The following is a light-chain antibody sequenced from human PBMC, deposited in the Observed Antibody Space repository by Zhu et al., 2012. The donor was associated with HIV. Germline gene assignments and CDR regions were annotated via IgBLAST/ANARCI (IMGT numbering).Light chain of an antibody. V-gene: IGKV1-9*01. CDR2: GAS. J-gene: IGKJ4*01. CDR1: HGISNH. Sequence: DIQLTQSPSFLSASVGDRVTITCRASHGISNHLAWYHQKPGKAPKLLIYGASVLQSGVPSRFSGSGSGTEFTLTISSLQPEDFATYFCQHLTLYPTFGGGSKVEIK. CDR3: QHLTLYPT.